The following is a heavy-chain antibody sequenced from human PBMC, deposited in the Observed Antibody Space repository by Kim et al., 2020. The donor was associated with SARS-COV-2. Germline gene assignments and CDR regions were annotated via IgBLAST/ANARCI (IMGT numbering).Heavy chain of an antibody. Sequence: SETLSLTCTVSGGSISSSSYYWGWIRQPPGKGLEWIGSIYYSWSTYYNTSLRSRVTISVYTSKNQFSLKLSSVTAADTAVYYCARASSWALVDYWGRGTLVTVSS. J-gene: IGHJ4*02. CDR2: IYYSWST. CDR1: GGSISSSSYY. CDR3: ARASSWALVDY. D-gene: IGHD6-13*01. V-gene: IGHV4-39*07.